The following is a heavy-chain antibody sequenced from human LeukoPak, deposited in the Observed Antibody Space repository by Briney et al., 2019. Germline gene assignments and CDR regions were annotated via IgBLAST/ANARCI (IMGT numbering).Heavy chain of an antibody. V-gene: IGHV3-15*01. J-gene: IGHJ4*02. CDR2: IISKTDGGTT. D-gene: IGHD2-15*01. CDR3: TDLGVGLPGY. CDR1: GFTFSHAW. Sequence: GGSLRLSCAASGFTFSHAWMSWVRQAAGKGLEWVGRIISKTDGGTTDYAAPVRGRFTISRDDSKNTLYLQMNSLKTEDTAVYYCTDLGVGLPGYWGQGTVVTVSS.